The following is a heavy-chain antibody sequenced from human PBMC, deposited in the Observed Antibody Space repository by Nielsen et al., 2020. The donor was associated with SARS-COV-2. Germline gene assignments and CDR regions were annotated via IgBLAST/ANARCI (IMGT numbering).Heavy chain of an antibody. CDR2: IYHSGST. J-gene: IGHJ3*02. D-gene: IGHD3-22*01. CDR1: GGSISSGGYS. CDR3: ASGDYYDSSGYWPDAFDI. V-gene: IGHV4-30-2*02. Sequence: SETLSLTCAVSGGSISSGGYSWSWIRQPPGKGLEWIGYIYHSGSTYYNPSLKSRVTISVDRSKNQFSLKLSSVTAADTAVYYCASGDYYDSSGYWPDAFDIWGQGTMVTVSS.